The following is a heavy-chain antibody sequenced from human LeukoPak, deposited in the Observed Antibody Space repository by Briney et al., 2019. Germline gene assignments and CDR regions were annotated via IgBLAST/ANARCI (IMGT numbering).Heavy chain of an antibody. J-gene: IGHJ4*02. D-gene: IGHD2-15*01. CDR3: ARAVGDCSGGSYYSELDY. CDR2: ISYDGTNK. CDR1: GLTFGIYT. Sequence: PGKSLRLFCAASGLTFGIYTMHWVRQASGKGLEGGALISYDGTNKYYADSVKGRFTISRDNSKSTLYLQMNSLRAEDTAVYYCARAVGDCSGGSYYSELDYWGQGALVTVSS. V-gene: IGHV3-30*01.